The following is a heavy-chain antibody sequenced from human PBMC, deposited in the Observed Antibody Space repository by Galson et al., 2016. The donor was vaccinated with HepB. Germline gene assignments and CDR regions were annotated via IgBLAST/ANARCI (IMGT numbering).Heavy chain of an antibody. CDR3: ARDDYFRLGY. Sequence: SLRLSCAASGFIFSVYNMNWARQAPGKGLEWVAWITSSSDNMYYADSVKGRFTISRDNAKNSLYLEMNSLRDEDTAVYYCARDDYFRLGYWGQGTLVTVSS. D-gene: IGHD3-16*01. J-gene: IGHJ4*02. CDR2: ITSSSDNM. CDR1: GFIFSVYN. V-gene: IGHV3-48*02.